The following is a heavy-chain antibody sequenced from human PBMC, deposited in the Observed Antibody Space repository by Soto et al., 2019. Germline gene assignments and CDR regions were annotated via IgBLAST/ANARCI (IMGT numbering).Heavy chain of an antibody. V-gene: IGHV3-30*18. CDR2: TSYDGSEK. J-gene: IGHJ4*02. CDR1: GFTLSSFG. Sequence: QVQMVESGGGVVQPGRSLRLSCAASGFTLSSFGMHWVRQAPGKGLEWVAFTSYDGSEKYYGDSVKGRFTISRDNSKNTVYLQMNSLRPEDTAVYYCAKSTSSSGSGYFDYWGQGILVTVSS. CDR3: AKSTSSSGSGYFDY. D-gene: IGHD6-13*01.